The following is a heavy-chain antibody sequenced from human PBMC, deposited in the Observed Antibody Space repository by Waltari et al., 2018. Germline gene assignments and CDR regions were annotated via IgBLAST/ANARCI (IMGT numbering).Heavy chain of an antibody. D-gene: IGHD3-10*01. Sequence: EVQLVQSGAEVKKPGESLKISCKGSGYSFTSYWIGWVRQMPGKGLEWMGIIYPGDSDTSDSPSFQGQVTISADKSISTAYLQWSSLKASDTAMYYCAGSGSYSHYYYGMDVWGQGTTVTVSS. CDR3: AGSGSYSHYYYGMDV. CDR1: GYSFTSYW. J-gene: IGHJ6*02. V-gene: IGHV5-51*01. CDR2: IYPGDSDT.